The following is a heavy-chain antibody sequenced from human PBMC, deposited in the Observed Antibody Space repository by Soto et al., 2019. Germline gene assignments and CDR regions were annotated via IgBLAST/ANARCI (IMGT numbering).Heavy chain of an antibody. V-gene: IGHV3-53*01. J-gene: IGHJ4*02. D-gene: IGHD4-17*01. Sequence: WGSLMLSCAASVFTVSNNYMSWVRQAPGKGLEWVSVIYSGGGTYYADSVKGRFTISRDNSKNTLYLQMNSLRAEDTAVYYCARYGDYLYYFDDWGQGTMVTVSS. CDR2: IYSGGGT. CDR1: VFTVSNNY. CDR3: ARYGDYLYYFDD.